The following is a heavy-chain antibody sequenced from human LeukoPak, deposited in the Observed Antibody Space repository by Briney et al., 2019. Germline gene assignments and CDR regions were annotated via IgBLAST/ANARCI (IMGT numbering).Heavy chain of an antibody. CDR3: ARGSGSGYYWEGELPTPYYFDY. CDR1: GVSISSYY. CDR2: INYSGST. D-gene: IGHD3-3*01. J-gene: IGHJ4*02. V-gene: IGHV4-59*01. Sequence: SETLSLTCTVSGVSISSYYWSWIRQPPGKGLEWIGYINYSGSTNYNPSLKNRVTTSVDTSKNQFSLTLSSVTAADTAVNYRARGSGSGYYWEGELPTPYYFDYWGQGTLVTVSS.